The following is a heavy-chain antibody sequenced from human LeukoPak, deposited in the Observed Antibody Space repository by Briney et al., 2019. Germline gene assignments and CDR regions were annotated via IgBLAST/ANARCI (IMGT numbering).Heavy chain of an antibody. V-gene: IGHV3-30*03. CDR3: TRPSPAAIGGQDAFDV. D-gene: IGHD2-2*01. Sequence: GGSLRLSCAASGFTFSSYGMHWVRQAPGKGLEWVAVISYDGSNKYYADSVKGRFTISRDNSKNTLYLQMNSLRAEDTAVYYCTRPSPAAIGGQDAFDVWGQGTMVTVSS. CDR1: GFTFSSYG. CDR2: ISYDGSNK. J-gene: IGHJ3*01.